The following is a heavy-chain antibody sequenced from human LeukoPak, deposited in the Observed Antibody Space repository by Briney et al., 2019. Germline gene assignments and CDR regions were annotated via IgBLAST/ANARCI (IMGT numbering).Heavy chain of an antibody. CDR3: ASLSGSRNY. V-gene: IGHV3-48*04. D-gene: IGHD1-26*01. CDR2: ISSSSSTI. Sequence: GGSLRLSCAASGFTFSSYSMNWVRQAPGKGLEWVSYISSSSSTIYYADSVKGRFTISRDNAKNSLYLQMNSLRAEDTAVYYCASLSGSRNYWGQGTLVTVSS. CDR1: GFTFSSYS. J-gene: IGHJ4*02.